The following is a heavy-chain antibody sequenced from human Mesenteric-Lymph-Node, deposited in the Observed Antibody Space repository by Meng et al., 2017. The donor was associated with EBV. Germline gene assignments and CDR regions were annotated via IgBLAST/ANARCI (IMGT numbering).Heavy chain of an antibody. CDR1: GGSFSNHY. V-gene: IGHV4-34*01. D-gene: IGHD1-26*01. Sequence: MQWQQWGSGLLDPSEILSLTCAFYGGSFSNHYWSGILQPPGKGLEWIGEINHSGSTSYNPSLKSRVTISVDTAKNQFSLKMSSVTAADTAVYYCARLIVGSLSTFDYWGQGALVTVS. CDR2: INHSGST. J-gene: IGHJ4*02. CDR3: ARLIVGSLSTFDY.